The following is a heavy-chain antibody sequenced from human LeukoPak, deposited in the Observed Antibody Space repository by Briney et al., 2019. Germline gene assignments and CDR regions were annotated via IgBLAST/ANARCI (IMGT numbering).Heavy chain of an antibody. CDR2: VYSSGST. J-gene: IGHJ4*02. Sequence: PSETLSLTCSVSRGSISSYYWSWIRQPAGKGLEWIGRVYSSGSTNYNPSLKSRVTMSIDTSKNQFSLKLSSVTAADTAVYYCARDRPSGWYVVDYWGQGTLVTVSS. V-gene: IGHV4-4*07. CDR3: ARDRPSGWYVVDY. D-gene: IGHD6-19*01. CDR1: RGSISSYY.